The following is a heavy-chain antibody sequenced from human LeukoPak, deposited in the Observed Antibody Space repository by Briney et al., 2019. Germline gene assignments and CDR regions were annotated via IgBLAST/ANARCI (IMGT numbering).Heavy chain of an antibody. CDR3: ARRAYSSSWSPTPFDF. J-gene: IGHJ4*02. CDR1: GYSFTSYW. CDR2: IYPGDSDT. V-gene: IGHV5-51*01. Sequence: GESLKISCKGSGYSFTSYWIGWVRQMRGKGLEWVGMIYPGDSDTTYSPSFQGQVTISADKSISTAYLQWSSLKASDTAMYYCARRAYSSSWSPTPFDFWGQGTLVTVSS. D-gene: IGHD6-13*01.